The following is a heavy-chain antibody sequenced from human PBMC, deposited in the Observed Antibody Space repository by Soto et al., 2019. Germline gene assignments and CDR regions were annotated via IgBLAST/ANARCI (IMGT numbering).Heavy chain of an antibody. J-gene: IGHJ5*02. CDR2: IYFNGNI. Sequence: QVQLQESGPGLVKPSETLSLTCSVSGGSLTSGGSCWSWIRQHPGKGLEWIGYIYFNGNIYYNPSIRSRVTVSVDSSKNQFSLKLRSVTAADTAVYLCANYDYGDEGFRRWFAPWGQGILVTVSS. V-gene: IGHV4-31*03. CDR3: ANYDYGDEGFRRWFAP. CDR1: GGSLTSGGSC. D-gene: IGHD4-17*01.